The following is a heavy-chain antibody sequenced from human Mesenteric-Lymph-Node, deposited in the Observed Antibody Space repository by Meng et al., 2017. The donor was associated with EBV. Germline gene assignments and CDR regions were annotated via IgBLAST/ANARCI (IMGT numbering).Heavy chain of an antibody. V-gene: IGHV4-39*01. CDR3: ARRLHYYGSLGS. D-gene: IGHD3-10*01. Sequence: QLQLQESGPGLAKPSETLALTCTISGGAISSDNWAWIRQPPGKGLEWIGDTGTSYYNPSLKNRVTISVDTSNQFSLKLSSVTAADTAVYYCARRLHYYGSLGSWGQGTLVTASS. CDR2: TGTS. J-gene: IGHJ4*02. CDR1: GGAISSDN.